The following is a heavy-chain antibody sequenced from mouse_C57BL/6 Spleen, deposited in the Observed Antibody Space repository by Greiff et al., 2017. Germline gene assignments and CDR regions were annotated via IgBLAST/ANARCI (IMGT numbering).Heavy chain of an antibody. Sequence: EVQLQQSGPELVKPGASVKISCKASGYTFTDYYMNWVKQSHGKSLEWIGDINPNNGGTSYNQKFKGKATLTVDKYSSTAYMEHRSLTSENSAVYYGARGYYGYDGFAYWGQGTLVTVSA. V-gene: IGHV1-26*01. D-gene: IGHD2-2*01. CDR2: INPNNGGT. CDR3: ARGYYGYDGFAY. J-gene: IGHJ3*01. CDR1: GYTFTDYY.